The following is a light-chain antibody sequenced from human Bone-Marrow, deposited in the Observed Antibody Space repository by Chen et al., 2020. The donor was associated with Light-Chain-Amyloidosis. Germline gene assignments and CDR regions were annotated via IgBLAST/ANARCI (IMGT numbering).Light chain of an antibody. CDR2: RDT. Sequence: SFELTQPPSVSVSPGQTATITCYGDELPKQYACWYQQKPGQAPVLVIHRDTERPSGISERFSGSSSGTTATLTISGVQAEDEADYHCQSADSSGTYEVIFGGGTKLTVL. J-gene: IGLJ2*01. CDR1: ELPKQY. V-gene: IGLV3-25*03. CDR3: QSADSSGTYEVI.